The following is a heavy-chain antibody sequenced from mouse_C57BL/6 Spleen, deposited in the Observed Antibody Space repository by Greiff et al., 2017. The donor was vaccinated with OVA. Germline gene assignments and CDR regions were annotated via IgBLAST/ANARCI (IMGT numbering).Heavy chain of an antibody. J-gene: IGHJ2*01. Sequence: QVHVKQPGAELVMPGASVKLSCKASGYTFTSYWMHWVKQRPGQGLEWIGEIDPSDSYTNYNQKFKGKSTLTVDKSSSTAYMQLSSLTSEDSAVYYCARGYYGSSYYFDYWGQGTTLTVSS. D-gene: IGHD1-1*01. CDR1: GYTFTSYW. V-gene: IGHV1-69*01. CDR3: ARGYYGSSYYFDY. CDR2: IDPSDSYT.